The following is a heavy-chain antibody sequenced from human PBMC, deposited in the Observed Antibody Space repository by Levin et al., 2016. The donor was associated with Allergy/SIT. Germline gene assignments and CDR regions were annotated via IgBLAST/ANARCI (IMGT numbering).Heavy chain of an antibody. CDR1: GFTFSSYS. Sequence: GESLKISCAASGFTFSSYSMNWVRQAPGKGLEWVSSISSSSSYIYYADSVKGRFTISRDNAKNSLYLQMNSLRAEDTAMYYCARTQRYYYDSSEIRRGMDVWGQGTTVTVSS. J-gene: IGHJ6*02. V-gene: IGHV3-21*01. CDR3: ARTQRYYYDSSEIRRGMDV. D-gene: IGHD3-22*01. CDR2: ISSSSSYI.